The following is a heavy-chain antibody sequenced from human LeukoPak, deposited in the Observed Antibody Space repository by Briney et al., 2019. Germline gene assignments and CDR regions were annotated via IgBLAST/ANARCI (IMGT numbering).Heavy chain of an antibody. V-gene: IGHV3-30*03. D-gene: IGHD1-26*01. J-gene: IGHJ3*02. CDR2: ISSDGSIK. CDR1: KFTFSHYG. Sequence: GGSLRLSCTASKFTFSHYGMQWVRQAPGKGLEWVAVISSDGSIKVYADSVKGRFTLSRDNSINTVDLQMNSLRAEDTAVYYCARAERYLGGAFDIWGQGTMVTVSS. CDR3: ARAERYLGGAFDI.